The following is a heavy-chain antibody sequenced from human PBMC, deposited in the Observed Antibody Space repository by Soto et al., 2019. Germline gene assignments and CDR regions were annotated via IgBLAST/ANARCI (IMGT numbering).Heavy chain of an antibody. CDR1: GFNFSIYY. D-gene: IGHD2-2*01. CDR2: ISKDGANK. J-gene: IGHJ5*02. Sequence: GGSLRLSCVASGFNFSIYYMHWVRQAPGKGLEWVAVISKDGANKNYADSVKGRFAISRDNSKNTLFLHLNALRPEDSAVYYCARDSFVVVPDVQWWGQRWFYPWGQGSLVTVSS. CDR3: ARDSFVVVPDVQWWGQRWFYP. V-gene: IGHV3-30*03.